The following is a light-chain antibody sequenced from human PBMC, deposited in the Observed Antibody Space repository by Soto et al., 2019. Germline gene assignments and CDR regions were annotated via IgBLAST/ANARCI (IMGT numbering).Light chain of an antibody. CDR1: SSDISDYNH. Sequence: QSVLTQPASVSGSPGQSITISCTGTSSDISDYNHVSWYQQHPGKAPKLMIYEVSDRPSGLSNRFSGSKSGNTASLTISRLQPEDEADYYSSSYTSNNFYVFGTGTKVTVL. J-gene: IGLJ1*01. V-gene: IGLV2-14*01. CDR3: SSYTSNNFYV. CDR2: EVS.